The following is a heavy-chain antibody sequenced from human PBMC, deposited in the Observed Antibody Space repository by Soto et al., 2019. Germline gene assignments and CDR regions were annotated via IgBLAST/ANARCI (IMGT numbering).Heavy chain of an antibody. D-gene: IGHD6-19*01. Sequence: SETLSLTCAVYGGSFSGYYWSWIRQPPGKGLEWIGEINHSGSTNYNPSLKSRVTLSADTSKNQFSPRLSSVTAADTAVYYCARVGSSGWSPDYWGQGILVTVSS. CDR3: ARVGSSGWSPDY. CDR2: INHSGST. V-gene: IGHV4-34*01. CDR1: GGSFSGYY. J-gene: IGHJ4*02.